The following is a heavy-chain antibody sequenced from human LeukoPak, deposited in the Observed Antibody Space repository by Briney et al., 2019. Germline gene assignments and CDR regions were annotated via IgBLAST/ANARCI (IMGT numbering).Heavy chain of an antibody. D-gene: IGHD1-1*01. CDR1: GVSSSSSY. CDR3: ASQVQDYYYGMDV. J-gene: IGHJ6*02. Sequence: SETLSLTCTVSGVSSSSSYWSWIRQPPGKGLEWIGYIYYSGSTNYNPSLKSRVTISVDTSKNQFSLKLSSVTAADTAVYYCASQVQDYYYGMDVWGQGTTVTVSS. CDR2: IYYSGST. V-gene: IGHV4-59*01.